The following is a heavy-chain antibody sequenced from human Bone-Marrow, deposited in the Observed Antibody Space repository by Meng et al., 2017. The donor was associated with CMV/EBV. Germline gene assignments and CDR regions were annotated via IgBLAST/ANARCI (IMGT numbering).Heavy chain of an antibody. Sequence: GSLRLSCAVYGDSCRGYYWTWIRQPPGKRLEWIGEITHSGSTNLQPSLRGRVTMSLDTSNNQFSLRLSSVTAADTATYFCAGRRRVPRAIIYYYPVDVWGQGTTVTVSS. V-gene: IGHV4-34*01. D-gene: IGHD1-26*01. CDR2: ITHSGST. J-gene: IGHJ6*02. CDR3: AGRRRVPRAIIYYYPVDV. CDR1: GDSCRGYY.